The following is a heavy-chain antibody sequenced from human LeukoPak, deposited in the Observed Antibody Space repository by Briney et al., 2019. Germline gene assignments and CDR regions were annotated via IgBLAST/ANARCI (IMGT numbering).Heavy chain of an antibody. J-gene: IGHJ4*02. D-gene: IGHD3-3*01. V-gene: IGHV4-59*01. CDR1: GGSLSSYS. CDR3: VRDGGEWLPDY. Sequence: SETLSLTCTVSGGSLSSYSWCWIRQPPGKGLEWIGYKSYSGGTNYNPSLKSRVTISVDTSKRQISLTLSSVTAADTAVYYCVRDGGEWLPDYWGQGTLVTVSS. CDR2: KSYSGGT.